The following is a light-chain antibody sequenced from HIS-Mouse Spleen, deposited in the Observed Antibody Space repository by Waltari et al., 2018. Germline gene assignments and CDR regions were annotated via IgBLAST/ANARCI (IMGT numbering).Light chain of an antibody. J-gene: IGLJ2*01. V-gene: IGLV1-40*01. Sequence: QSVLTQPPSVSGAPGQRVTISCTGSSPNIGAGYDVHWYQQLPGTAPKLLIYGTSNRPSGGPDRFSGSKSGTSASLAITGLQAEDEADYYCQSYDSSLSGSVFGGGTKLTVL. CDR2: GTS. CDR3: QSYDSSLSGSV. CDR1: SPNIGAGYD.